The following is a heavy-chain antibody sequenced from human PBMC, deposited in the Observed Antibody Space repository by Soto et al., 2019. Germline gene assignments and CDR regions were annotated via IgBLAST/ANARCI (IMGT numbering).Heavy chain of an antibody. CDR2: VSYSGRT. Sequence: SETLSLTCTVSGGSINNYYWNWIRQPPGKGLEWIGYVSYSGRTNYNPSLKSRVNMLVDKSKNQFSLNLTSVTAADTAVYYCARLQYMVVTAIDVWGQGTMVTVSS. CDR1: GGSINNYY. D-gene: IGHD2-21*01. J-gene: IGHJ3*01. V-gene: IGHV4-59*03. CDR3: ARLQYMVVTAIDV.